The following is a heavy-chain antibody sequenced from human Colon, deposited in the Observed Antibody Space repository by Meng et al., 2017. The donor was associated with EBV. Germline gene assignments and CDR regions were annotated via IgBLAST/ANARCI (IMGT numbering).Heavy chain of an antibody. CDR1: GGSFRDYY. CDR2: IDHRGNT. CDR3: ARRGPSGNFSP. Sequence: QVPLQQWGPGLLKPSGTLSRSCAVYGGSFRDYYWTWIRHPPGKGLEWIGEIDHRGNTKYNPSLKSRVTISLDTSKKQFSLKVSSVTAADSAVYYCARRGPSGNFSPWSQGALVTVSS. J-gene: IGHJ5*02. V-gene: IGHV4-34*01. D-gene: IGHD3-10*01.